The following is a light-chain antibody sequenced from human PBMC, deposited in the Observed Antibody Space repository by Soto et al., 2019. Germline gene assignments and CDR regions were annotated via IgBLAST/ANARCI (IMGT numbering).Light chain of an antibody. CDR1: SSDVGGYNY. V-gene: IGLV2-14*01. CDR2: DVT. Sequence: QSVLTQPASVSGSPGQWITISCTGTSSDVGGYNYVSWYQQHPGKAPKLMIYDVTNRPSGVSNRFSGSKSGNTASLTISGLQAEDEADYYCSSYTSSSTYVFGTRTKLTVL. J-gene: IGLJ1*01. CDR3: SSYTSSSTYV.